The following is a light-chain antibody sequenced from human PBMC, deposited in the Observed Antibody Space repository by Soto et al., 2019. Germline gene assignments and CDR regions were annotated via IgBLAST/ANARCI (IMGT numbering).Light chain of an antibody. Sequence: QSVLTQPPSVSGAPGQRVTISCTGSSSNIGAGYDVHWYQQLPGTAPKLLIYGNSNRPSGVPVRFSGSKSGTSASLAITGLQSADEADYYCQSYDSRLSGYVFGTGTKLTVL. J-gene: IGLJ1*01. CDR1: SSNIGAGYD. CDR3: QSYDSRLSGYV. CDR2: GNS. V-gene: IGLV1-40*01.